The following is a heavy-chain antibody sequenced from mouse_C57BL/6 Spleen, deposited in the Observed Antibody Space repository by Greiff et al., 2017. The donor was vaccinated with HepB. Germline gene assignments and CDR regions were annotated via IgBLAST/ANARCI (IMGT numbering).Heavy chain of an antibody. CDR2: IYPGDGDT. CDR1: GYAFSSSW. Sequence: QVQLQQSGPELVKPGASVKISCKASGYAFSSSWMNWVKQRPGKGLEWIGRIYPGDGDTNYNGKFKGKATLTADKSSSTAYMQLSSLTSEDSAVYFCARGDGYYGGGAMDYWGQGTSVTVSS. V-gene: IGHV1-82*01. D-gene: IGHD2-3*01. J-gene: IGHJ4*01. CDR3: ARGDGYYGGGAMDY.